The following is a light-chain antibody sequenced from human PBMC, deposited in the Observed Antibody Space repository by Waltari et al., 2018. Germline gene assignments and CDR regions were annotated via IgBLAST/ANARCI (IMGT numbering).Light chain of an antibody. J-gene: IGKJ1*01. V-gene: IGKV3-20*01. Sequence: EILLTQSQGTLSLSPGERATLSCRASQSVTRALAWYQQKPGQAPRLLIYGASNRATGIPDSFSGSGSGTDFRLTIRRLEPEDFAVYYCQLYVRLPATFGQGTKVEIQ. CDR1: QSVTRAL. CDR2: GAS. CDR3: QLYVRLPAT.